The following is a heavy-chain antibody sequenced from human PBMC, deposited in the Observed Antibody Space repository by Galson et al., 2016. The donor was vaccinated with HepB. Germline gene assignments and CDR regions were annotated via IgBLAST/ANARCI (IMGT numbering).Heavy chain of an antibody. J-gene: IGHJ4*02. D-gene: IGHD3-9*01. CDR2: VTSNGGNT. Sequence: SLRLSCAASGFTFSNYAMHWVRQAPGKGLEYVSGVTSNGGNTYYANSVKGRFTISRDNSKNTLYLQMGSLRAEDMAVYYCARVPGGFDWPYYFDYWSQGTLVTVSS. CDR3: ARVPGGFDWPYYFDY. V-gene: IGHV3-64*01. CDR1: GFTFSNYA.